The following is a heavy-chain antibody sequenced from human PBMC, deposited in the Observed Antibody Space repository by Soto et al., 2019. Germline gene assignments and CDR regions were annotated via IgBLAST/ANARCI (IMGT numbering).Heavy chain of an antibody. CDR1: GFTFSSYA. CDR3: AKPPDYNWNDY. D-gene: IGHD1-20*01. V-gene: IGHV3-23*01. J-gene: IGHJ4*02. Sequence: EVQLLESGGGLVQPGGSRRLPCAASGFTFSSYAMSWVRQAPGKGLEWISAVSGSGGSTYYADSVKGRFTISRDNSKDTVYLQMNNLRAEDTAVYYCAKPPDYNWNDYWGQGTLVTVSS. CDR2: VSGSGGST.